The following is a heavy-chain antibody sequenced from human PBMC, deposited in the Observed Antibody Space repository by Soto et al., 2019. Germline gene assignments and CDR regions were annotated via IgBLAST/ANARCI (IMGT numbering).Heavy chain of an antibody. CDR3: ARAHDYGDYSWYFDY. D-gene: IGHD4-17*01. J-gene: IGHJ4*02. CDR2: IIPILGIA. V-gene: IGHV1-69*02. CDR1: GGTFSSYT. Sequence: QVQLVQSGAEVKKPGSSVKVSCKASGGTFSSYTISWVRQAPGQGLEWMGRIIPILGIANYAQKFQGRVTITADKSTSTADMELSSLRSEDTAVYYCARAHDYGDYSWYFDYWGQGTLVTVSS.